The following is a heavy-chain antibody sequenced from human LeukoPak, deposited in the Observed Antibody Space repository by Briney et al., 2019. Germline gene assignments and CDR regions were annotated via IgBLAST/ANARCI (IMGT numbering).Heavy chain of an antibody. D-gene: IGHD3-9*01. CDR3: ARDRVLRYFDW. J-gene: IGHJ4*02. Sequence: GGSLRLSCAATGFTFSSYWMHWVRQAPGKGLVWVSRINSDGSSTSYADSVKGRFTISRDNAKNTLYPQMNSLRAEDTAVYYCARDRVLRYFDWWGQGTLVTVSS. CDR2: INSDGSST. V-gene: IGHV3-74*01. CDR1: GFTFSSYW.